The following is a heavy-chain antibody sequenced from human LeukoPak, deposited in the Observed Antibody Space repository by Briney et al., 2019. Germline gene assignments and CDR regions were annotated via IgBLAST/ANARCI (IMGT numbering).Heavy chain of an antibody. CDR1: GLSFSTHK. CDR2: ISYDGTKI. J-gene: IGHJ1*01. D-gene: IGHD3-3*02. Sequence: LTGGSLRLSCAASGLSFSTHKMNWVRQAPGKGLEWVAVISYDGTKIYYADSAKGRFTISRDNSKNMVYLQMNSLRAEDTALYYCARDSVKLPGISYFDNWGQRTLVTVSS. V-gene: IGHV3-30-3*01. CDR3: ARDSVKLPGISYFDN.